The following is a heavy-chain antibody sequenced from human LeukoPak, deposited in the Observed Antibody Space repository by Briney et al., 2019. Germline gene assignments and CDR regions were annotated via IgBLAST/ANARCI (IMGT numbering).Heavy chain of an antibody. CDR2: IYYSGST. D-gene: IGHD3-22*01. J-gene: IGHJ4*02. CDR1: GGSISSYY. V-gene: IGHV4-59*12. CDR3: AREKISSGYYCLDY. Sequence: SETLSLTCTVSGGSISSYYWSWIRQPPGKGLEWIGYIYYSGSTKYNPSLKSRVTISVDTSKNQFSLKLSSVTAADTAVYYCAREKISSGYYCLDYWGQGTLVTVSS.